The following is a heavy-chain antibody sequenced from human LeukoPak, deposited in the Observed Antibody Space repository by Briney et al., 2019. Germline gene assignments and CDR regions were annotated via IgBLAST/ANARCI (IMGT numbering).Heavy chain of an antibody. J-gene: IGHJ6*03. CDR3: ARWGGFYYYVDV. CDR2: INHSGNT. CDR1: GGSFRGYY. V-gene: IGHV4-34*01. Sequence: PSETLSLTCAIYGGSFRGYYWSGVRQPPGKGLEWIGEINHSGNTNYNPSLKSRVTILVDTSKNQFSLKLSSVTAADTAVYYCARWGGFYYYVDVWDKGTTVTVSS. D-gene: IGHD3-10*01.